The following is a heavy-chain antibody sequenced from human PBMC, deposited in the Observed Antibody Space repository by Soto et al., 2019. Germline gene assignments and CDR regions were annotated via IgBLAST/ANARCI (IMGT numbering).Heavy chain of an antibody. CDR2: INPNSGGT. D-gene: IGHD4-4*01. Sequence: ASVKVSCKASGYTFTGYYMHWVRQAPGQGLEWMGWINPNSGGTNYAQKFQGWVTMTRDTSISTAYMELSRLRSDDTAVYYCAREHLESQGYSNYVTGDAFDIWGQGAMVTVSS. CDR3: AREHLESQGYSNYVTGDAFDI. J-gene: IGHJ3*02. CDR1: GYTFTGYY. V-gene: IGHV1-2*04.